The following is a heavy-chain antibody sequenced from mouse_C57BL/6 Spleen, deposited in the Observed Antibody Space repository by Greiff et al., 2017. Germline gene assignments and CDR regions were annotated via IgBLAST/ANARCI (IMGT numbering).Heavy chain of an antibody. CDR2: IYPSDSDT. J-gene: IGHJ4*01. D-gene: IGHD3-2*02. V-gene: IGHV1-61*01. CDR1: GYTFTSYW. CDR3: ESTAQAYYAMDY. Sequence: QVQLQQPGAELVRPGSSVKLSCKASGYTFTSYWMDWVKQRPGQGLEWIGNIYPSDSDTHYNQKFKDKATLTIDKSSSTAYMQLSSLTSEDSAVYYCESTAQAYYAMDYWGQGTSVTVSS.